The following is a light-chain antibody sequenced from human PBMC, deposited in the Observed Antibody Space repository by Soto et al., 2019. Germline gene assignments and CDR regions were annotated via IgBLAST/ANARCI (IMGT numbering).Light chain of an antibody. V-gene: IGKV1-5*03. CDR3: QQYSSYPLT. Sequence: DIQMTQSPSTLSASIGDRVTITCRASQSISSWLAWYQQKPGKAPKFLIYKASNLERGVPSRFSGSGSGTEFTLTISSLQPDDFATYYCQQYSSYPLTFGGGTKVEIK. CDR1: QSISSW. J-gene: IGKJ4*01. CDR2: KAS.